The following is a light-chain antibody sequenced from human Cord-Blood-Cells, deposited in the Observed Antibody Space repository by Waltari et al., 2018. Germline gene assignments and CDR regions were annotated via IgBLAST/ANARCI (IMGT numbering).Light chain of an antibody. CDR2: QDS. CDR1: KLGDKY. CDR3: QAWDSISWV. J-gene: IGLJ3*02. V-gene: IGLV3-1*01. Sequence: SYELTQPPSVSVSPGQTASITCSGDKLGDKYACWYQQNPGQSPVLVIYQDSKRPSGIPERFSGSNSGNTATLTISGTQAMDEADYYCQAWDSISWVFGGGTKLTVL.